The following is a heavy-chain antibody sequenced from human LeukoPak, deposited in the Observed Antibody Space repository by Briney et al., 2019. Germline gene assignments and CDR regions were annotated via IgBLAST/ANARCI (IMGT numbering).Heavy chain of an antibody. CDR1: GVSISSSSYY. V-gene: IGHV4-39*01. D-gene: IGHD2-2*01. CDR3: ARHRIPAALASAFDY. Sequence: PSETLSLTCTVSGVSISSSSYYWDWIRQPPGKGLEWIGAIYYSGNTNYNPSLKSRVTISVDTSKNQFSLKLSSVTAAATAVYYCARHRIPAALASAFDYWGQGTLVTVSS. CDR2: IYYSGNT. J-gene: IGHJ4*02.